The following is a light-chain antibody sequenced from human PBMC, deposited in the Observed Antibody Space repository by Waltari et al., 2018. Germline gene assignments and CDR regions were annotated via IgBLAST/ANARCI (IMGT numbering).Light chain of an antibody. V-gene: IGKV3-15*01. CDR2: GAS. CDR1: QGVGSN. CDR3: QQYNNWPET. Sequence: EVVMTQSPAPLSVSPGERATLSCRASQGVGSNLAWYQQKPGQAPRLLIYGASTRATGIPVRFSGSGSGREFTLTISSLQSEDCAIYYCQQYNNWPETFGQGTKVDIK. J-gene: IGKJ1*01.